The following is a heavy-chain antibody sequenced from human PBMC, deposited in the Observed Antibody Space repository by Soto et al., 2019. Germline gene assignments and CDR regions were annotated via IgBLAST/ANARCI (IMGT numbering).Heavy chain of an antibody. J-gene: IGHJ5*02. CDR1: GFTFRSFA. Sequence: GGSLRLSCAASGFTFRSFAMHWVRQAPGKGLEWVGFISYDGSKNFYADSVKGRFTISRDNSKNTLYLQMNSLRAEDTAMYYCAGCYCSGDRYWGESCGRGALVT. D-gene: IGHD2-21*02. CDR2: ISYDGSKN. CDR3: AGCYCSGDRYWGES. V-gene: IGHV3-30*04.